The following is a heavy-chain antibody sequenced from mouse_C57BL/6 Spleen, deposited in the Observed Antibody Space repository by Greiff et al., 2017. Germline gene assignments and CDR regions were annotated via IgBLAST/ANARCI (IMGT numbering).Heavy chain of an antibody. CDR2: ISSGGDHI. D-gene: IGHD2-2*01. CDR1: GFTFSSYA. Sequence: EVQGVESGEGLVKPGGSLKLSCAASGFTFSSYAMSWVRQTPEKRLEWVAYISSGGDHIYYADTVKGRFTISRDNARNTLYLQMSSLKSEDTAMYYCTRNGYDWYFDVWGTGTTVTVSS. CDR3: TRNGYDWYFDV. J-gene: IGHJ1*03. V-gene: IGHV5-9-1*02.